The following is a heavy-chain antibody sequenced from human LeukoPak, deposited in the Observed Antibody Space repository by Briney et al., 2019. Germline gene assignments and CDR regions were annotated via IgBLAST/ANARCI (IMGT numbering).Heavy chain of an antibody. CDR3: ARGTGRRTGGSGWPFDY. J-gene: IGHJ4*02. V-gene: IGHV4-59*12. CDR1: GGSISSYY. CDR2: IYYTGST. D-gene: IGHD6-19*01. Sequence: SETLSLTCTVSGGSISSYYWSWIRQPPGKGLEWIGYIYYTGSTNYNPSLKSRVTISVDTSKNQFSLKLSSVTAADTAVYYCARGTGRRTGGSGWPFDYWGQGTLVTVSS.